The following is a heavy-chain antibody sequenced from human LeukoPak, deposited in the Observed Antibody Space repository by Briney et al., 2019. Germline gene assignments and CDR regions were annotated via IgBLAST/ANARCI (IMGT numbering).Heavy chain of an antibody. CDR1: GFTFSSYG. CDR2: IWYDGSNK. J-gene: IGHJ6*02. Sequence: GGSLRLSCAASGFTFSSYGMHWVRQAPGKGLEWVAVIWYDGSNKYYADSVKGRFTISRDNSRNTLYLQMNSLRAEDTAVYYCAREMKNYYYYYGMDVWGQGTTVTVSS. CDR3: AREMKNYYYYYGMDV. V-gene: IGHV3-33*01.